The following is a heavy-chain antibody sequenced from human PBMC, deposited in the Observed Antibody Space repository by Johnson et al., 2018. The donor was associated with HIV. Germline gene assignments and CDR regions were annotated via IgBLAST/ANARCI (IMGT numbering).Heavy chain of an antibody. CDR1: GFTFDDYA. J-gene: IGHJ3*02. Sequence: MQLVESGGALVQPGRSLRLSCAASGFTFDDYAMHWVRQAPGKGLEWVSGISGSGGSTYYADSVKGRFTISRDNSKNTLYLQMNSLRAEDTAVYYCAKDRGSYYFYAFDIWGQGTMVTVSS. V-gene: IGHV3-23*04. D-gene: IGHD1-26*01. CDR3: AKDRGSYYFYAFDI. CDR2: ISGSGGST.